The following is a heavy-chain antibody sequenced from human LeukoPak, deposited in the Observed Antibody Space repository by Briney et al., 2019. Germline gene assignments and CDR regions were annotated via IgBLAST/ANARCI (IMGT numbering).Heavy chain of an antibody. CDR3: ARVLPGSSGWYRPADYYYYMDV. V-gene: IGHV1-18*01. J-gene: IGHJ6*03. CDR2: ISAYNGNT. CDR1: GYTSTSYD. Sequence: ASVKVSCKASGYTSTSYDINWVRQAPGQGLEWMGWISAYNGNTNYAQKLQGGVTMTTDTSTSTAYMELRSLRSDDTAVYYCARVLPGSSGWYRPADYYYYMDVWGKGTTVTISS. D-gene: IGHD6-19*01.